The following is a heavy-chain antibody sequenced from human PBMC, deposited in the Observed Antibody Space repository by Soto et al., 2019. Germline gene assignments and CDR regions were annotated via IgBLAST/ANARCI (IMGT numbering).Heavy chain of an antibody. CDR3: ATDGRWNYDYYYYYYMDV. CDR1: GYTLTELS. D-gene: IGHD1-7*01. V-gene: IGHV1-24*01. J-gene: IGHJ6*03. CDR2: FDPEDGET. Sequence: GASVKVSCKVSGYTLTELSMHWVRQAPGKGLEWMGGFDPEDGETIYAQKFQGRVTMTEDTSTDTAYMELSSLRSEDTAVYYCATDGRWNYDYYYYYYMDVWGKGTTVTVSS.